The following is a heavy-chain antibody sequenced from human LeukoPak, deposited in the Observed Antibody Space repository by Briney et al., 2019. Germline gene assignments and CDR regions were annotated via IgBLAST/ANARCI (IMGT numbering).Heavy chain of an antibody. CDR2: IHADGVGT. CDR3: GKGRVSE. J-gene: IGHJ4*02. D-gene: IGHD6-19*01. V-gene: IGHV3-23*01. CDR1: GFPFNTQD. Sequence: GGSLRLSCAASGFPFNTQDMRWVRQAPGKGLEWVSSIHADGVGTFYADSVRGRFTISRDNSKNTLDLQMNSLRVEDTAVYYCGKGRVSEWGQGPLVTVSS.